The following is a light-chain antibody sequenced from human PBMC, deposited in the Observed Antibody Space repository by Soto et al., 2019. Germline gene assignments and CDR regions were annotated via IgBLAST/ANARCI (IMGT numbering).Light chain of an antibody. J-gene: IGLJ2*01. CDR3: AAWDDSLSGHVV. V-gene: IGLV1-47*01. CDR1: SSNIGSNF. Sequence: QSVLTQPPSASGTPGQRVTISCSGSSSNIGSNFVYWYQQLPGTAPKLLIYRNNQRPSGVPDRFSGSKSGTSASLASSGLRSEDEADYYCAAWDDSLSGHVVVAAGTKLTVL. CDR2: RNN.